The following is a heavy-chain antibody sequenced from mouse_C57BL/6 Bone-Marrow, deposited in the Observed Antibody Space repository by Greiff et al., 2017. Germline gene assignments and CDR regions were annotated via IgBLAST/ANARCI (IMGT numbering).Heavy chain of an antibody. CDR2: IYPRSGNT. CDR3: ADHCYSSSYPFDY. D-gene: IGHD1-1*01. J-gene: IGHJ2*01. CDR1: GYTFTSYG. V-gene: IGHV1-81*01. Sequence: QVQLQQSGAELARPGASVKLSCKASGYTFTSYGISWVKQRTGQGLEWIGEIYPRSGNTYYNEKFKGKATLTADKSSSTAYMELRSQTSEDSAVYFCADHCYSSSYPFDYWGQGTTLTVSS.